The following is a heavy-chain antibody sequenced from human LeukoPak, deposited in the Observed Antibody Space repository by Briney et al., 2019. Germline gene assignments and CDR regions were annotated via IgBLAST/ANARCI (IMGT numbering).Heavy chain of an antibody. D-gene: IGHD6-13*01. Sequence: SVKVSCKASGGTFSSYAISWVRQAPGQGLEWMGGIIPIFGTANYAQKFQGRVTITADESTSTAYMELSSLRSEDTAVYYCARQIAAAGYNWFDPWGQGTLVTVSS. CDR3: ARQIAAAGYNWFDP. J-gene: IGHJ5*02. V-gene: IGHV1-69*01. CDR2: IIPIFGTA. CDR1: GGTFSSYA.